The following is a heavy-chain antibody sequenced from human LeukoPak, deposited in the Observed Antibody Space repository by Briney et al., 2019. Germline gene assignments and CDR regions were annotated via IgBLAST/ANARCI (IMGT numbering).Heavy chain of an antibody. J-gene: IGHJ1*01. D-gene: IGHD3-10*01. CDR1: GFTFSSYA. Sequence: GGSLRLPCAASGFTFSSYAMHWVRQAPGKGLEWVTVISYDGSKKYYADSVKGRFTISRDNSKNTLYLQMNSLRAEDTAVYYCAKDFGYDSGTYATDWGQGTLVTVSS. V-gene: IGHV3-30*18. CDR2: ISYDGSKK. CDR3: AKDFGYDSGTYATD.